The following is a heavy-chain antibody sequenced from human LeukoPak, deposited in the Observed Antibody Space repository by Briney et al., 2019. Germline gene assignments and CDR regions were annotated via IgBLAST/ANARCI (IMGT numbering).Heavy chain of an antibody. CDR3: ATDQRYAFDY. J-gene: IGHJ4*02. CDR1: GFTVSSNY. CDR2: IRTTAEGAKYA. V-gene: IGHV3-48*02. D-gene: IGHD3-9*01. Sequence: SGGSLRLSCAVSGFTVSSNYMSWVRQAPGKGLEWISNIRTTAEGAKYAYYADSVKGRVTISRDDGKNTLYLHMNSLRDDDTAVYYCATDQRYAFDYWGQGILVTVSS.